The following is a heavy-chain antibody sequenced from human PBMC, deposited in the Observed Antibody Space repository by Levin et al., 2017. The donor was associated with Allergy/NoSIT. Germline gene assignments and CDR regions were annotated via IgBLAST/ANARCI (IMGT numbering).Heavy chain of an antibody. CDR3: ASFLPGRGFAY. D-gene: IGHD2-15*01. V-gene: IGHV4-59*01. J-gene: IGHJ4*02. Sequence: GLEWIGYIYYSGSTNYNPSLKSRVTISVDTSKNQFSLKLSSVTAADPAVYYCASFLPGRGFAYWGQGTLVTVSS. CDR2: IYYSGST.